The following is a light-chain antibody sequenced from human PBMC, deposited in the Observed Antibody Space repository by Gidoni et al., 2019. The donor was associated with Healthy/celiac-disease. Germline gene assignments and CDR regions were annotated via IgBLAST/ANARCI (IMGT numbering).Light chain of an antibody. CDR1: QSISSY. CDR2: AAS. Sequence: DIQMTQSPSSLSASVGDRVTITCRASQSISSYLNWYQQKPGKAPKLLIYAASSLQSGVPSRVSGSGSGTDFTLTISSLQPEDFATYYCQQSYSTPIHFGPGTKVDIK. V-gene: IGKV1-39*01. CDR3: QQSYSTPIH. J-gene: IGKJ3*01.